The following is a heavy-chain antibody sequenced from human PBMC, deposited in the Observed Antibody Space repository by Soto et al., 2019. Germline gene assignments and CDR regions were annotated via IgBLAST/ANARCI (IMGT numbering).Heavy chain of an antibody. J-gene: IGHJ4*02. D-gene: IGHD5-18*01. CDR2: IYYSGST. Sequence: SETLSLTCTVSGDSVNSGSYYWTWVRQPPGKGLEWIGYIYYSGSTNYNPSLQSRVTISVDTSKNQFSLKLTSVTAADTAFYYCARDIRGYSRAFDYWGQGTLVTVSS. V-gene: IGHV4-61*01. CDR1: GDSVNSGSYY. CDR3: ARDIRGYSRAFDY.